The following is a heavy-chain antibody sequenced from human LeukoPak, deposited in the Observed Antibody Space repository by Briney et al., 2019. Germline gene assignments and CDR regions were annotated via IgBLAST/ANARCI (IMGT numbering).Heavy chain of an antibody. D-gene: IGHD3-3*01. CDR3: ARNGGDTLFARWSGYPFDY. CDR1: GYTFTSYG. Sequence: ASVKVSCKASGYTFTSYGISWVRQAPGQGLEWMGRISAYNGNTNYAQKLQGRVTMTTDTSTSTAYMELRSLRSDDTAVYYCARNGGDTLFARWSGYPFDYWGQETLVTVSS. J-gene: IGHJ4*02. CDR2: ISAYNGNT. V-gene: IGHV1-18*01.